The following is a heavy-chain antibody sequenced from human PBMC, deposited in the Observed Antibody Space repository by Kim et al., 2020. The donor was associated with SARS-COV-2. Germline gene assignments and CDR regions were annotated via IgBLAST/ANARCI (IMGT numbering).Heavy chain of an antibody. CDR2: IIPLFGTT. CDR3: AGGDVVVVATTPPHY. J-gene: IGHJ4*02. V-gene: IGHV1-69*13. CDR1: GGTFSSYA. D-gene: IGHD2-15*01. Sequence: SVKVSCKASGGTFSSYAISWVRQAPGKGLEWMGGIIPLFGTTKYAQKFQGRVSITADESTGTAYMELSSLRSDDTALYYCAGGDVVVVATTPPHYWGQGTLVTVSS.